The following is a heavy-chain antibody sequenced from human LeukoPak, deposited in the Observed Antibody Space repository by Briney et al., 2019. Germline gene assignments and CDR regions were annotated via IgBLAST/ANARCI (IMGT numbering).Heavy chain of an antibody. CDR2: ISSNGGST. CDR3: ARGPYGSGSYYARFDY. CDR1: GFTFSSYA. J-gene: IGHJ4*02. V-gene: IGHV3-64*01. Sequence: PGGSLRLSCAASGFTFSSYAMHWVRQAPGKGLEYVSAISSNGGSTYYANSVKGRFTISRDNSKNTLYLQMGSLRAEDMAVYYCARGPYGSGSYYARFDYWGQGTLVTVSS. D-gene: IGHD3-10*01.